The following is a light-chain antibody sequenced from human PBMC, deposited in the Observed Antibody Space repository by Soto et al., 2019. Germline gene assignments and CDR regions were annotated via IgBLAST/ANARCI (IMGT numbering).Light chain of an antibody. J-gene: IGKJ5*01. CDR3: QQYGSSPPIT. CDR1: QSVNSDY. V-gene: IGKV3-20*01. CDR2: DAS. Sequence: EIVLTQSPGTLSLSPGERATLSCRASQSVNSDYLAWFQQKPGQAPRLLIYDASSRATGIPDRFSGSGSGTDFTLTISRLEPEDSAVYYCQQYGSSPPITFGQGTRLEIK.